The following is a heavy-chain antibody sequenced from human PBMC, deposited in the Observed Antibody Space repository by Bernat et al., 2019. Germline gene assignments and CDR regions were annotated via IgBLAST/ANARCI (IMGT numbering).Heavy chain of an antibody. CDR3: ARDHSLEYGNWFDP. Sequence: QVQLVESGGGLVQPGGSLRLSCAASGFTFSSYAMHWVRQAPGKGLEWVAVISYDGSNKYYADSVKGRFTISRDNSKTTLYLQMNSLRAEDTAVYYCARDHSLEYGNWFDPWGQGTLVTVSS. CDR2: ISYDGSNK. D-gene: IGHD4-17*01. V-gene: IGHV3-30*01. CDR1: GFTFSSYA. J-gene: IGHJ5*02.